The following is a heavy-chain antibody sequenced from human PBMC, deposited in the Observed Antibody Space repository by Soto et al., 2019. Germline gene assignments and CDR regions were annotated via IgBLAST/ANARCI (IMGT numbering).Heavy chain of an antibody. D-gene: IGHD2-2*01. CDR1: GYTFTSYG. J-gene: IGHJ3*02. CDR3: ARDLSGVSAGDDAFDI. V-gene: IGHV1-18*01. Sequence: QVPLVQSGAEVKKPGASVKVSCKASGYTFTSYGISWVRQAPGQGLEWMGWISAYNGNTNYAQKLQGRVTMTTDTSTSTAYMELRSLRSDDTAVYYCARDLSGVSAGDDAFDIWGQGTMVTVSS. CDR2: ISAYNGNT.